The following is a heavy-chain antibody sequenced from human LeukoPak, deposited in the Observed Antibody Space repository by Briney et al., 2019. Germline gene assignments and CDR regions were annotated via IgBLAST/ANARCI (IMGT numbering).Heavy chain of an antibody. D-gene: IGHD6-13*01. V-gene: IGHV6-1*01. Sequence: SQTLSLTCALSGDSFSSNRAAWNWIRQSPSRGLEWLGSTYYRSAWYNDYAVSVKSRITINPDTSKNQFSLQLNSVTTEDTAVYYCARTSYSSTWSWGFFDYWGQGTLVTVSS. CDR2: TYYRSAWYN. CDR3: ARTSYSSTWSWGFFDY. J-gene: IGHJ4*02. CDR1: GDSFSSNRAA.